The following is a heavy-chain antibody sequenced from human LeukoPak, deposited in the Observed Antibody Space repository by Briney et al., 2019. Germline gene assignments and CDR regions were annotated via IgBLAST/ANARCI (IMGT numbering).Heavy chain of an antibody. D-gene: IGHD3-10*01. V-gene: IGHV4-34*01. CDR1: GGSFSGYY. J-gene: IGHJ6*03. Sequence: SETLSLTCAVYGGSFSGYYWSWIRQPPGKGVEWIGEINHSGSTNYNPSLKSRVTISVDTSKNQFSLKLSSVTAADTAVYYCARSSGATYYYGSGSYYYYYYMDVWGKGTTVTISS. CDR3: ARSSGATYYYGSGSYYYYYYMDV. CDR2: INHSGST.